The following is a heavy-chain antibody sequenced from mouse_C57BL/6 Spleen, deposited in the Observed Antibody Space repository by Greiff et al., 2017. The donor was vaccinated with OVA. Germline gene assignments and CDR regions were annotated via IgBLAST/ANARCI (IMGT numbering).Heavy chain of an antibody. CDR1: GYTFTSYW. CDR2: IDPSDSYT. Sequence: QVQLQQPGAELVKPGASVKLSCKASGYTFTSYWMQWVQQRPGQGLEWIGEIDPSDSYTNYKQKFKGKATLTVDTSSSTAYMQLSSLTSEDSAVDYCARRIGYYDGSSLYYLDYWGQGTTLTVSS. J-gene: IGHJ2*01. D-gene: IGHD1-1*01. V-gene: IGHV1-50*01. CDR3: ARRIGYYDGSSLYYLDY.